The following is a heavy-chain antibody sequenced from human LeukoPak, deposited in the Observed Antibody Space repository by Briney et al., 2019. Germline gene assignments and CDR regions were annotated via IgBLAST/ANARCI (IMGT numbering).Heavy chain of an antibody. J-gene: IGHJ4*02. CDR3: ARGRF. CDR1: GGSISSSSYY. V-gene: IGHV4-39*07. CDR2: IYYSGST. Sequence: SETLSLTCTVSGGSISSSSYYWGWIRQPPGKGLEWIGSIYYSGSTNYNPSLKSRVTISVDTSKNQFSLKLSSVTAADTAVYYCARGRFWGQGTLVTVSS.